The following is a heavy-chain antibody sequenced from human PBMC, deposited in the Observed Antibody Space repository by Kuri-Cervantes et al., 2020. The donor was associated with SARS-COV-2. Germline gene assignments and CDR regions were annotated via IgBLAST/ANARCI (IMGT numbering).Heavy chain of an antibody. Sequence: SETLSLTCTVSGGSISSSSYYWGWIRQPPGKGLEWIGEINHSGSTNYNPSLKSRVTISVDTSKNQFSLKLSSVTAADTAVYYCARGRLVRTIFGVVPYGMDVWGQGTMVTVSS. CDR2: INHSGST. CDR1: GGSISSSSYY. J-gene: IGHJ6*02. CDR3: ARGRLVRTIFGVVPYGMDV. V-gene: IGHV4-39*07. D-gene: IGHD3-3*01.